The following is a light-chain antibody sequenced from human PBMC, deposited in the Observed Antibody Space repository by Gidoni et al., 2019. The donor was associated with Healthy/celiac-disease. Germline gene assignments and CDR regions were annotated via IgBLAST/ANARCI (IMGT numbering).Light chain of an antibody. J-gene: IGKJ3*01. Sequence: DVVMTQSPEALAVSLVERATINCTSSQSVLYSSNNKNYLAWYQQKPGQPPKLLIYWASTREPGVPDRFSGRGSGTYFTLTISRRPAEDVAVYYCQQYYSTPFTFGPGTKVDIK. CDR3: QQYYSTPFT. CDR2: WAS. V-gene: IGKV4-1*01. CDR1: QSVLYSSNNKNY.